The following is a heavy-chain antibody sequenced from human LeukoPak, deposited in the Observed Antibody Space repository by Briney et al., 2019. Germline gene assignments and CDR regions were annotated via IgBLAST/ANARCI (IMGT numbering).Heavy chain of an antibody. V-gene: IGHV1-3*01. J-gene: IGHJ4*02. CDR2: INAGNGNT. Sequence: ASVKVSCKASGYTFTSYAMHWVRQAPGQRPEWMGWINAGNGNTKYAQKFQGRVTITRDTSASTASMELSSLRSEDTAVYYCARGLSSSWGFDYWGQGTLVTVSS. D-gene: IGHD6-13*01. CDR1: GYTFTSYA. CDR3: ARGLSSSWGFDY.